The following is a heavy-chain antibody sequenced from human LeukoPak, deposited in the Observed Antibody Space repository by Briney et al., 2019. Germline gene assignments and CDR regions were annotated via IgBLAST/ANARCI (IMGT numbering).Heavy chain of an antibody. J-gene: IGHJ4*02. CDR3: AKLTDDSSGYFDY. Sequence: SETLSLTCTVSGGSISSNSYNWGWIRQPPGKGLECIGSIYYGGSTYYNPSLKSRVTMSVDTSKSQFSLKLTSVTAADTAVYYCAKLTDDSSGYFDYWGQGTLVTVSS. CDR2: IYYGGST. D-gene: IGHD3-22*01. CDR1: GGSISSNSYN. V-gene: IGHV4-39*07.